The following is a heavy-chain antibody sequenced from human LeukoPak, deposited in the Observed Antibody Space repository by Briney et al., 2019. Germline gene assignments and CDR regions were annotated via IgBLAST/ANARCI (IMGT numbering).Heavy chain of an antibody. J-gene: IGHJ4*02. Sequence: SETLSLTCTVSGGSISSYYWSWFRQPPGKGLEWIGYIYYSGSTNYNPSLKSRVTISVDTSKNQFSLKLSSVTAADTAVHYCARHADYGGKSEEPEFDCQGGGALVTVS. V-gene: IGHV4-59*08. CDR2: IYYSGST. CDR1: GGSISSYY. D-gene: IGHD4-23*01. CDR3: ARHADYGGKSEEPEFDC.